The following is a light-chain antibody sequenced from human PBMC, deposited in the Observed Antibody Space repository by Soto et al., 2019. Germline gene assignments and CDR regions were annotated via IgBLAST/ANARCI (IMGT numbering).Light chain of an antibody. Sequence: QSVLTQPASVSGSPGQSITISCTGTRSDVGGYNYVYWHQQHPGKAPKLMIYDVTNRPSGVSNRFSGSKSGNTASLTISGLQAEDEADYYCSSYTSSSTQVFGTGTKVTVL. V-gene: IGLV2-14*01. J-gene: IGLJ1*01. CDR1: RSDVGGYNY. CDR2: DVT. CDR3: SSYTSSSTQV.